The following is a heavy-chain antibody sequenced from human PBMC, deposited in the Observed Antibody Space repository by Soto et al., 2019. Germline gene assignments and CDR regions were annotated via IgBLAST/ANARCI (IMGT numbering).Heavy chain of an antibody. V-gene: IGHV3-49*04. CDR1: GFTFGDYA. CDR3: TRDTHSSGWQTDAFDI. CDR2: IRSKAYGGTT. J-gene: IGHJ3*02. Sequence: GGSLRLCYTASGFTFGDYAMSWVRQAPGKGLEWVGFIRSKAYGGTTEYAASVKGRFTISRDDSKSIAYLQMNSLKTEDTAVYYCTRDTHSSGWQTDAFDIWGQGTMVTVSS. D-gene: IGHD6-19*01.